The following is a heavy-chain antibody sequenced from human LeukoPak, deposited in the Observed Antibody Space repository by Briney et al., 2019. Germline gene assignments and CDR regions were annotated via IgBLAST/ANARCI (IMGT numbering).Heavy chain of an antibody. V-gene: IGHV3-21*01. CDR3: LLQMTYGELSDPDF. CDR1: GFTLSSLA. J-gene: IGHJ4*02. CDR2: SGTRSGTK. D-gene: IGHD3-16*02. Sequence: GGSLRLSCAASGFTLSSLAMHWVRQAPGKGLEWVSSSGTRSGTKYYADSVMGRFTISRDSAMNSVSLQINSLRAEDTAVYYCLLQMTYGELSDPDFRGQGTLVTVSS.